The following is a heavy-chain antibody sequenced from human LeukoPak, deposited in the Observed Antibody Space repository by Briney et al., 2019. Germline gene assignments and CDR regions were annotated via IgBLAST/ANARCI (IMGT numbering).Heavy chain of an antibody. D-gene: IGHD1-26*01. J-gene: IGHJ6*03. CDR1: GFTFSSYS. CDR3: ARSGRLVGATYYYYMDV. V-gene: IGHV3-21*01. CDR2: ISSSSSYI. Sequence: GGSLRLSCAASGFTFSSYSMNWVRQAPGKGLEWVSSISSSSSYIYCADSVKGRFTISRDNAKNSLYLQMNSLRAEDTAVYYCARSGRLVGATYYYYMDVWGKGTTVTVSS.